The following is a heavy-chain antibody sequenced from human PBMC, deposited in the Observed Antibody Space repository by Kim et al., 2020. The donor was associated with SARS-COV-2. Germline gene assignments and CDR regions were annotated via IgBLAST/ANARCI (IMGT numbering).Heavy chain of an antibody. J-gene: IGHJ4*02. D-gene: IGHD1-26*01. CDR3: TTDRNSGSYYGLYYFDD. V-gene: IGHV3-15*01. CDR2: IKSKTDGGTT. CDR1: GFTFSNAW. Sequence: GGSLRLSCAASGFTFSNAWMSWVRQAPGKGLEWVGRIKSKTDGGTTDYAAPVKGRFTISRDDSKNTLYLQMNSLKTEDTAVYYCTTDRNSGSYYGLYYFDDWGQGTLVTVSS.